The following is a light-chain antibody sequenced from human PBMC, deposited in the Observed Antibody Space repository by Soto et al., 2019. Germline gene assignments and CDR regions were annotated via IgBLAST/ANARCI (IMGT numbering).Light chain of an antibody. Sequence: EIVLTQSPATLSLSPGKRATLSCRASQSVSSYLAWYQQKPGQAPRLLIYGASNRATGIPVRFSGSGSGTDFTLTISSLEPEDFAVYYCQHRGKWPRTFGQGTKLEIK. CDR3: QHRGKWPRT. V-gene: IGKV3-11*01. CDR1: QSVSSY. J-gene: IGKJ2*01. CDR2: GAS.